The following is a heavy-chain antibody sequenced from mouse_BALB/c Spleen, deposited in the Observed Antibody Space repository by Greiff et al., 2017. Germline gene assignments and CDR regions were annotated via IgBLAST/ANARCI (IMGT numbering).Heavy chain of an antibody. V-gene: IGHV5-17*02. J-gene: IGHJ2*01. CDR2: ISSGSSTI. CDR1: GFTFSSFG. Sequence: EVQRVESGGGLVQPGGSRKLSCAASGFTFSSFGMHWVRQAPEKGLEWVAYISSGSSTIYYADTVKGRFTISRDNPKNTLFLQMTSLRSEDTAMYYCARSEGPHYFDYWGQGTTLTVSS. CDR3: ARSEGPHYFDY. D-gene: IGHD3-3*01.